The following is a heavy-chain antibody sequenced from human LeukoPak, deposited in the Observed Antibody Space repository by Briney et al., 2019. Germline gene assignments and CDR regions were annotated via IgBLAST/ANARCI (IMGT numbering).Heavy chain of an antibody. J-gene: IGHJ4*02. CDR2: INPNSGGT. CDR3: ASELKGYRSGGSCYDY. D-gene: IGHD2-15*01. CDR1: GYTFTGYY. Sequence: ASVKVSCKASGYTFTGYYMHWVRQAPGQGLEWMGWINPNSGGTNYAQKFQGRVTMTRDTSISTAYMELSRLRSDDTAVYYCASELKGYRSGGSCYDYWGQGTLVTVSS. V-gene: IGHV1-2*02.